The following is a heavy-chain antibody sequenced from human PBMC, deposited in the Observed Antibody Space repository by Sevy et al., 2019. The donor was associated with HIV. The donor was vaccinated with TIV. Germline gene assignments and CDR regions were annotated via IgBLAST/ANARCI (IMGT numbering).Heavy chain of an antibody. CDR1: GFNINTYW. CDR2: IKYDGSEI. V-gene: IGHV3-7*01. Sequence: GGSLRLSCAASGFNINTYWMNWVRQAPGKGLEWVANIKYDGSEIYYVDPVWGRLTISKENARNLVYLQMNSLRAEDTALYYCVRAIVIEGSFWGQGTLVTVSS. D-gene: IGHD2-2*01. J-gene: IGHJ4*02. CDR3: VRAIVIEGSF.